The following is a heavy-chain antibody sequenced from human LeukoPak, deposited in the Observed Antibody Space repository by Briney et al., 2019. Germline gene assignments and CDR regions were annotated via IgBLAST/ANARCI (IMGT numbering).Heavy chain of an antibody. D-gene: IGHD2-8*01. CDR2: IWYDGSNK. Sequence: PGGSLRLSCAASGFTFSSYGMHWVRQAPGKGLEWVAVIWYDGSNKYYADSVKGRFTVSRDNSKSTLYLQMNSLRAEDTAVYYCAKRRNGGVWYYLDYWGQGTLVSVSS. V-gene: IGHV3-30*02. CDR1: GFTFSSYG. J-gene: IGHJ4*02. CDR3: AKRRNGGVWYYLDY.